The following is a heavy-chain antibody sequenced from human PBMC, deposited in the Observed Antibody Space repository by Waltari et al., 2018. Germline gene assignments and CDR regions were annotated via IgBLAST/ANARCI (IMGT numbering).Heavy chain of an antibody. CDR3: ARGGLRYYDSGSQPYNWFGP. D-gene: IGHD3-10*01. CDR2: AYFSGTT. J-gene: IGHJ5*02. CDR1: NGPINNFY. Sequence: QVQLQESGPGLVKPSETLSLTCTVSNGPINNFYWSWLRQPPGKGLEWIGYAYFSGTTTYNPSLKSRVTISVDTSKNQFSLKLTSVTTADTATYYCARGGLRYYDSGSQPYNWFGPWGQGIMVSVSS. V-gene: IGHV4-59*01.